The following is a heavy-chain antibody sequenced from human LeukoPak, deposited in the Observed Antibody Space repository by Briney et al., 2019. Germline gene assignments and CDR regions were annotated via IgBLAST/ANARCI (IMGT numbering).Heavy chain of an antibody. D-gene: IGHD3-22*01. CDR2: IYYSGST. J-gene: IGHJ3*02. Sequence: SETLSLTCTVSGGSISSYYWSWIRQPPGKGLEWIGYIYYSGSTNYNPSLKSRVTISVDTSKNQFPLKLSSVTAADTAVYYCARARLSITKIVVVINPFDIWGQGTMVTVSS. V-gene: IGHV4-59*08. CDR3: ARARLSITKIVVVINPFDI. CDR1: GGSISSYY.